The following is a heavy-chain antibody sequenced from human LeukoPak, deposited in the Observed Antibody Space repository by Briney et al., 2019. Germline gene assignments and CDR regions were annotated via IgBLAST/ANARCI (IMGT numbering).Heavy chain of an antibody. Sequence: GGSLRLSCAAFGFTVTSTYMSWVRQAPGKGLEWVSVIYSGGTPYYADSVKGRFTISRDTYKNTVYLQMSSLRAEDTAVYHCVRGGPFTGAISTPRASDYWGQGLLVTVSS. CDR2: IYSGGTP. V-gene: IGHV3-66*01. CDR3: VRGGPFTGAISTPRASDY. D-gene: IGHD1-7*01. J-gene: IGHJ4*02. CDR1: GFTVTSTY.